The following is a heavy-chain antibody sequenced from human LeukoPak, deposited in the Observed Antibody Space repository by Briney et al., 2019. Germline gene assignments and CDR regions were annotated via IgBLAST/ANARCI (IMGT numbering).Heavy chain of an antibody. CDR2: ISYDGSNK. Sequence: GGSLRLSCAASRFTFTSFAIHWVRQAPGKGLEWVAVISYDGSNKYYTDSVKGRFTISRDNSKNTLYLQMNSLKTEDTALYYCARGRYQLLDAFDIWGQGTMVTVSS. J-gene: IGHJ3*02. V-gene: IGHV3-30-3*01. CDR3: ARGRYQLLDAFDI. D-gene: IGHD2-2*01. CDR1: RFTFTSFA.